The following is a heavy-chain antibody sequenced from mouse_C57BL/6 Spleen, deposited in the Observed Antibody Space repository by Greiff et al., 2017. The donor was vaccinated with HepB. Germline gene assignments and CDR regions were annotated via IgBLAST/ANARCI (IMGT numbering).Heavy chain of an antibody. CDR2: INPSTGGT. J-gene: IGHJ3*01. CDR3: ARVYYDDDLAY. CDR1: GYSFTGYY. D-gene: IGHD2-4*01. V-gene: IGHV1-42*01. Sequence: VQLQQSGPELVKPGASVKISCKASGYSFTGYYMNWVKQSPEKSLEWIGEINPSTGGTTYNQKFKAKATLTVDKSSSTAYMQLKSLTSEDSAVYYCARVYYDDDLAYWGQGTLVTVSA.